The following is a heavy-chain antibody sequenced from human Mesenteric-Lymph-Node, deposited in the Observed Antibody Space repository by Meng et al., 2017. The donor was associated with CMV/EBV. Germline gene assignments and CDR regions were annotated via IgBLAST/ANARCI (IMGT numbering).Heavy chain of an antibody. D-gene: IGHD4-11*01. J-gene: IGHJ4*02. Sequence: GESLKISCAASGFTLSSYAMHWVRQAPGKGLEWVAVISYDGSNKYHADSVKGRFIISRDNSKNTLYLQMNSLRVEDTALYYCARRAVTTVTESLKFDYWGQGTLVTVSS. CDR3: ARRAVTTVTESLKFDY. CDR2: ISYDGSNK. CDR1: GFTLSSYA. V-gene: IGHV3-30*04.